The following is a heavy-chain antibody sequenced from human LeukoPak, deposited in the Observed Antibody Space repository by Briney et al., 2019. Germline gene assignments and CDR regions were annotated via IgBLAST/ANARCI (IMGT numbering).Heavy chain of an antibody. CDR2: INPSSGAA. Sequence: ASVKVSCKASGYIFTGHYMHWVRQAPGQGLQWVGWINPSSGAANYAQKFQGRVTMTRDTSISTAYMDLSRLKYDDTAVYYCARASTELMWELLHYWGQGTLVTVSS. J-gene: IGHJ4*02. CDR1: GYIFTGHY. V-gene: IGHV1-2*02. D-gene: IGHD1-26*01. CDR3: ARASTELMWELLHY.